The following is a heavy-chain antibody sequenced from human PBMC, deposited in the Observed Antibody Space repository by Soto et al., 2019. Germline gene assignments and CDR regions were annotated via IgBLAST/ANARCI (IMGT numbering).Heavy chain of an antibody. Sequence: GGSLRLSCAASGFTFSNAWMSWVRQAPGKGLEWVGRIKSKTDGGTTDYAAPVKGRFTISRDDSKNTLYLQMNSLKTEDTAVYYCNYDFWDRPNPYYYYMDVWGKGTTVTVSS. D-gene: IGHD3-3*01. V-gene: IGHV3-15*01. CDR3: NYDFWDRPNPYYYYMDV. J-gene: IGHJ6*03. CDR1: GFTFSNAW. CDR2: IKSKTDGGTT.